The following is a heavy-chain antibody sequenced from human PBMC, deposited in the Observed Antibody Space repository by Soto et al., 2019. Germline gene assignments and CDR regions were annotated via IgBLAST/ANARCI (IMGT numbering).Heavy chain of an antibody. Sequence: GGSLRLSCAASGFTFSSYSMNWVRQAPGKGLEWVSYISSSSSTIYYADSVKGRFTISRDNAKNSLNLQMNSLRAEDTAVYYCARDPAGWVAATPYFDYWGQGTLVTVSS. V-gene: IGHV3-48*01. CDR1: GFTFSSYS. CDR3: ARDPAGWVAATPYFDY. D-gene: IGHD2-15*01. J-gene: IGHJ4*02. CDR2: ISSSSSTI.